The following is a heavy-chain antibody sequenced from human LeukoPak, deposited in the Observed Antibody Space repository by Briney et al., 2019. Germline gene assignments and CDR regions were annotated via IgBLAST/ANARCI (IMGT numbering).Heavy chain of an antibody. V-gene: IGHV3-33*06. Sequence: GGSLRLSCAASGFTFSDYGIHWVRQAPGKGLEWVAVIWSDGSNKYYADSVKGRFTISRDNSKKTLYLQMNSLRVEDTAVYYCVKASGSFDYWGQGTLVTVSS. CDR1: GFTFSDYG. J-gene: IGHJ4*02. D-gene: IGHD3-10*01. CDR2: IWSDGSNK. CDR3: VKASGSFDY.